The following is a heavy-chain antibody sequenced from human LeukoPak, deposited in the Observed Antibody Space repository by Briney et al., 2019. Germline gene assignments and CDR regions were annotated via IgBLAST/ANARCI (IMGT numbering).Heavy chain of an antibody. D-gene: IGHD1-1*01. CDR1: GYTFTSYD. J-gene: IGHJ6*02. CDR2: MNPNSGNT. CDR3: ARLELERGSYYYYYGMDV. V-gene: IGHV1-8*01. Sequence: ASVKVSCKASGYTFTSYDINWVRQATGQGLEWMGWMNPNSGNTGYAQKFQGRLTMTRNTSISTAYMELSSLRSEDTAVYYCARLELERGSYYYYYGMDVWGQGTTVTVSS.